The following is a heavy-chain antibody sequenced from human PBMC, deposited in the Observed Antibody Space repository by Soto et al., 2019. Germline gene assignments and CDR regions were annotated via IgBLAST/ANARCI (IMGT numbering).Heavy chain of an antibody. J-gene: IGHJ4*02. Sequence: QVQLVESGGGVVQPGRSLRLSCAASGFTFSSYGMHWVRQAPGKGLEWVAVISYDGSNKYYADSVKGRFTISRDNSKNTLYLQMNSLRAEDTAMYYCAQGYNLEWLFAQYSGYDTEIDYWGQGTLVTVSS. CDR1: GFTFSSYG. CDR2: ISYDGSNK. D-gene: IGHD5-12*01. CDR3: AQGYNLEWLFAQYSGYDTEIDY. V-gene: IGHV3-30*18.